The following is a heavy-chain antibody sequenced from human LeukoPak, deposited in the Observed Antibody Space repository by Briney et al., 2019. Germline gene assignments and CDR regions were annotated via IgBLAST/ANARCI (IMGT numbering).Heavy chain of an antibody. J-gene: IGHJ5*02. Sequence: ASVKVSCKASGYTFTVYYMHWVRQAPGQGLEWMGWINPNSGGTNYAQKFQGRVTMTRDTSISTAYMELSRLRSDDTAVYYCARDPDMYSYVLVSRFDPWGEGSLVTVSS. CDR2: INPNSGGT. CDR3: ARDPDMYSYVLVSRFDP. CDR1: GYTFTVYY. D-gene: IGHD5-18*01. V-gene: IGHV1-2*02.